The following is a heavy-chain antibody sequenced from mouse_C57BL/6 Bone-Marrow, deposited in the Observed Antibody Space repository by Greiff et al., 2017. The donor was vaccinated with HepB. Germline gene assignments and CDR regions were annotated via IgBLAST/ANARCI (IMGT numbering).Heavy chain of an antibody. CDR2: ISNGGGST. CDR1: GYTFSDYY. Sequence: EVKLMESGGGLVQPGGSLKLSCAASGYTFSDYYMYWVRQTPEKRLEWVAYISNGGGSTDYPDTVKGRFTISRDNAKNTLYLQMSRLKSEDTAMYYCARHRVRLRRGMARDYYAMDDWGQGASVTVAS. CDR3: ARHRVRLRRGMARDYYAMDD. V-gene: IGHV5-12*01. D-gene: IGHD2-4*01. J-gene: IGHJ4*01.